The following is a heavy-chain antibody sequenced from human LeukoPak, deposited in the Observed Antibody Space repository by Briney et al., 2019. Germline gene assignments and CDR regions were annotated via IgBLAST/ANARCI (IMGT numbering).Heavy chain of an antibody. CDR3: ARGRIAAAGPYDY. Sequence: ASVKVSCKASGYTFTSYGISWVRQAPGQGLEWMGWISAYNGNTNYAQKLQGRVTMTTDTFTSTAYMELSSLRSEDTAVYYCARGRIAAAGPYDYWGQGTLVTVSS. V-gene: IGHV1-18*01. J-gene: IGHJ4*02. CDR1: GYTFTSYG. D-gene: IGHD6-13*01. CDR2: ISAYNGNT.